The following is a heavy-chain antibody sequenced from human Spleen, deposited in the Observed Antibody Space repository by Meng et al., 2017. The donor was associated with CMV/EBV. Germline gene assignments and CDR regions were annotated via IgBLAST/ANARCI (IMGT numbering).Heavy chain of an antibody. CDR2: IYYRSRWYD. CDR1: GDSVSSNSAA. CDR3: VRDGVTASYYYDY. V-gene: IGHV6-1*01. Sequence: SQTLSLTCAISGDSVSSNSAAWNWIRQSPLRGLEWLGRIYYRSRWYDGYAVSVRGRITISPDTSKNQFSLQLSSVTPEDTAVYYCVRDGVTASYYYDYWGQGTVVIVSS. D-gene: IGHD5-18*01. J-gene: IGHJ4*02.